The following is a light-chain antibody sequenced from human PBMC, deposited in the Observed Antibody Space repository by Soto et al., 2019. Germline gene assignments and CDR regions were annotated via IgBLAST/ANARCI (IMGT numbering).Light chain of an antibody. CDR3: TSFTNSNTCV. V-gene: IGLV2-14*01. J-gene: IGLJ3*02. CDR1: SSDIGAYNF. CDR2: EVS. Sequence: QSALTQPASVSGSPGQSITISCTGTSSDIGAYNFVSWFQHHPGKAPKLMIYEVSNRPSGVSDRFSGSKSDNTASLTISGLQAEDEADYYCTSFTNSNTCVFGTGTKLTVL.